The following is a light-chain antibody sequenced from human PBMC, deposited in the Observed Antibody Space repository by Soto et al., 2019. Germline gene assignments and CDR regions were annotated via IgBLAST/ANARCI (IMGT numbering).Light chain of an antibody. V-gene: IGKV1-5*01. CDR2: DAS. Sequence: DIQMTQSSSTLSASVGDRVTITCRASQNIGNWLAWYQQKPGKTPDLLIYDASSLESGVPLRFSGSGSGTEFTLTISSLQTDDSATYYCQQYNDEPWTFGQGTKLDIK. J-gene: IGKJ1*01. CDR3: QQYNDEPWT. CDR1: QNIGNW.